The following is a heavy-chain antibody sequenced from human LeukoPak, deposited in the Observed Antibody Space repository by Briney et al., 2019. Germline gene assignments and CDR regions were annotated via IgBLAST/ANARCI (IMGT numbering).Heavy chain of an antibody. D-gene: IGHD3-10*01. CDR2: IYTSGST. V-gene: IGHV4-61*02. CDR3: ARGSYGSGSYSFSYYYYYMDV. Sequence: SQTLSLTCTVSGGSISSGSYYWSWIRQPAGKGLEWIGRIYTSGSTNYNPSLKSRVTISVDTSKNQFSLKLSSVTAADTAVYYCARGSYGSGSYSFSYYYYYMDVWGKGTTVTISS. CDR1: GGSISSGSYY. J-gene: IGHJ6*03.